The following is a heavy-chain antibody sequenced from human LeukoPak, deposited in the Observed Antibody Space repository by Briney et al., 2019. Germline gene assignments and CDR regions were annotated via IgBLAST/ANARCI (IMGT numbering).Heavy chain of an antibody. J-gene: IGHJ4*02. CDR1: GFTFSSYG. CDR2: ISYDGSNK. D-gene: IGHD4-11*01. Sequence: GGSLRLSCAASGFTFSSYGMHWVRQAPGKGLEWVAIISYDGSNKYYGDSVKGRFTISRDNSKNTLFLQMNSLRAEDTAVYYCARGRYTVTVTEFDYWGQGTLVTVSP. V-gene: IGHV3-30*03. CDR3: ARGRYTVTVTEFDY.